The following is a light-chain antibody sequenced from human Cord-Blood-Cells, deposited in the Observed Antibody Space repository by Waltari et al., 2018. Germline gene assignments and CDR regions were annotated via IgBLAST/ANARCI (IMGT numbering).Light chain of an antibody. V-gene: IGKV1-39*01. Sequence: DIQMTQSPSALSASAGPSIAITCRASHSISSYLKWYQQKPGKAPKLLFYAASSLQSVVPSRFSGSASGTYFTLTISSLQPEDFATYYCQQSYSTLTFGQGTRLEIK. CDR2: AAS. J-gene: IGKJ5*01. CDR3: QQSYSTLT. CDR1: HSISSY.